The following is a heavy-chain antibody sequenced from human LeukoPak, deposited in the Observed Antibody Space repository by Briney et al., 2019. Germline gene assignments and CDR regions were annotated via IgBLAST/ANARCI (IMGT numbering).Heavy chain of an antibody. CDR2: IYYSGNT. J-gene: IGHJ3*02. D-gene: IGHD6-13*01. CDR1: GVSISSSNSY. CDR3: ARRPWGQLRAFDI. Sequence: SETLSLTCTVSGVSISSSNSYWGWIRQPPGKGLEWIGSIYYSGNTYYNASLKSQVSISIDTSKNQFSLKLTSVTAADTAVYYCARRPWGQLRAFDIWGQGTMVTVSS. V-gene: IGHV4-39*01.